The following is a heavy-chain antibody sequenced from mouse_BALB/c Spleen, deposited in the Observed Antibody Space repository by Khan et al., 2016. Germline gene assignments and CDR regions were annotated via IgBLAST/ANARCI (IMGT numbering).Heavy chain of an antibody. CDR1: GYTFTDYA. D-gene: IGHD2-1*01. Sequence: QVQLQQSGAELVRPGVSVKISCKGSGYTFTDYAIHWVKQSHAKSLEWMGVISTYYGDTTFNQKFEAKATRTGDKYCRTAFWELARLTSEDSAIYYCARQGLNYDYAMDYWGLGTSVTVSS. V-gene: IGHV1S137*01. CDR3: ARQGLNYDYAMDY. CDR2: ISTYYGDT. J-gene: IGHJ4*01.